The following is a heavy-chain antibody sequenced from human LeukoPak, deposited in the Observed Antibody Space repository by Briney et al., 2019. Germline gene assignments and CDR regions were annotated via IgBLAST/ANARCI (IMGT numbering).Heavy chain of an antibody. CDR1: GHTFTGYY. Sequence: ASVEVSCKASGHTFTGYYMHWVRQAPGQGLEWMGRINPNSGGTNYAQKFQGRVTMTRDTSISTAYKELSRLRSDDTAVYYCARGGQSDYDSSGYYYTGYWGQGTLVTVSS. J-gene: IGHJ4*02. CDR2: INPNSGGT. V-gene: IGHV1-2*06. CDR3: ARGGQSDYDSSGYYYTGY. D-gene: IGHD3-22*01.